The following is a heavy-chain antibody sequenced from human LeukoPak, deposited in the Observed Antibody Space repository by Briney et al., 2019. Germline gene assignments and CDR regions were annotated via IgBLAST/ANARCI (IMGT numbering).Heavy chain of an antibody. V-gene: IGHV4-31*03. CDR1: GGSISSGGYY. CDR3: ARASLAYCSGGSCYAIDH. CDR2: RHYSGTT. J-gene: IGHJ4*02. D-gene: IGHD2-15*01. Sequence: SQTLSLTCTVSGGSISSGGYYWSWIRQHPGKGLEWIGYRHYSGTTYYNASLKSRLTISVDTSKNQFSLKPSSVTAADTAVYYCARASLAYCSGGSCYAIDHWGQGTLVTVSS.